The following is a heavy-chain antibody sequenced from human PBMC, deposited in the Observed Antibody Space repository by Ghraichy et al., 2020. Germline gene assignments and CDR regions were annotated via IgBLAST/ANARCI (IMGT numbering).Heavy chain of an antibody. CDR3: ASSHYNYDSNWFDP. V-gene: IGHV4-4*07. Sequence: SETLSLTCTVSGGSISSYYWSWIRQPAGKGLEWIGRIYTSGSTNYNPSLKSRVTMSVDTSKNQFSLKLSSVTAADTAVYYCASSHYNYDSNWFDPWGQGTLVTVSS. CDR2: IYTSGST. CDR1: GGSISSYY. D-gene: IGHD3-22*01. J-gene: IGHJ5*02.